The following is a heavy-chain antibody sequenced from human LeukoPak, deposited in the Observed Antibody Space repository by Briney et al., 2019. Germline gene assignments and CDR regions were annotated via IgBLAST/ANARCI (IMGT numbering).Heavy chain of an antibody. D-gene: IGHD2-15*01. CDR3: ARGRYCSGGNCYSDGFDY. V-gene: IGHV1-2*02. CDR1: GYTFTGYY. Sequence: ASVKVSCKASGYTFTGYYMHWVRQAPGQGLEWMGWINPNSGGTNYAQKSQGRVTMTRDTSISTAYMELSRLRSDDTAVYYCARGRYCSGGNCYSDGFDYWGQGILVTVSS. J-gene: IGHJ4*02. CDR2: INPNSGGT.